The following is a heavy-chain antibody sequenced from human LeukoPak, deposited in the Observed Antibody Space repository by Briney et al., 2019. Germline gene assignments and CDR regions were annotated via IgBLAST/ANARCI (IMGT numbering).Heavy chain of an antibody. V-gene: IGHV4-39*07. CDR3: ARMRDYVWGSSYFDY. Sequence: SETLSLTCTVSGGSISSSSYYWGWIRQPPGKGLEWIGSIYYSGSTYYNPSLKSRVTISVDTSKNQFSLKLSSVTAADTAVYYCARMRDYVWGSSYFDYWGQGTLVTVSS. CDR2: IYYSGST. CDR1: GGSISSSSYY. J-gene: IGHJ4*02. D-gene: IGHD3-16*01.